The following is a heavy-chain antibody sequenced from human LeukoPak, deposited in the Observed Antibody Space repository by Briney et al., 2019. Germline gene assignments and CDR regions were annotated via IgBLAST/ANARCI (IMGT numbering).Heavy chain of an antibody. V-gene: IGHV3-53*01. D-gene: IGHD2-15*01. Sequence: PGGSLRLSCAASGFTVSSSYMYWVRQAPGKGLEWVSFFYRGDSTYYAESVRGRFTISRDNSKNTLYLLMNSLIPEDTAVYYCARGVVSTPSYFPSGGQGPLVPVSS. CDR1: GFTVSSSY. J-gene: IGHJ4*02. CDR3: ARGVVSTPSYFPS. CDR2: FYRGDST.